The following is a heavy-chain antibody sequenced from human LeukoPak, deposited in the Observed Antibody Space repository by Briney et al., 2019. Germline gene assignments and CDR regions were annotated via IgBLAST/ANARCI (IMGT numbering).Heavy chain of an antibody. CDR2: MNPNSGNT. CDR1: GYTFTSCD. J-gene: IGHJ5*02. V-gene: IGHV1-8*01. Sequence: ASVKVSCKASGYTFTSCDINWVRQATGQGLEWMGWMNPNSGNTGYAQKFQGRVTMTRNTSISTAYMELSSLRSEDTAVYYCATTVTTSSFGDWFDPWGQGTLVTVSS. D-gene: IGHD4-17*01. CDR3: ATTVTTSSFGDWFDP.